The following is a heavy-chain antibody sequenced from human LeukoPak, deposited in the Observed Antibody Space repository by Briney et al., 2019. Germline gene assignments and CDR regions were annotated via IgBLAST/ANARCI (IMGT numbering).Heavy chain of an antibody. J-gene: IGHJ4*02. CDR2: ISGSGGST. CDR3: ARTHYDILTGYDY. Sequence: PGGSLRLSCAASGFTFSNYAMSWVRQAPGKGLEWVSAISGSGGSTYYADSVKGRFNISRDNPKNTLSLQMNSLRAEDTAVYYCARTHYDILTGYDYWGQGTLVTVSS. V-gene: IGHV3-23*01. CDR1: GFTFSNYA. D-gene: IGHD3-9*01.